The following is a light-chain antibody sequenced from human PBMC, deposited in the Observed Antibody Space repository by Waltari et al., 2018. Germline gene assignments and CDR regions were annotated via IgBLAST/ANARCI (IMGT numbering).Light chain of an antibody. V-gene: IGKV3-15*01. CDR1: QSIGRS. J-gene: IGKJ1*01. Sequence: TVVIQSPATLSMSPGERATLPCRTSQSIGRSLAWYPQRPGQAPRLLIYRASTRATGIPDRFSGSGSETEFTLTISSLQSEDIAVYYCQQYNNWPPGTFGQGTKVEI. CDR3: QQYNNWPPGT. CDR2: RAS.